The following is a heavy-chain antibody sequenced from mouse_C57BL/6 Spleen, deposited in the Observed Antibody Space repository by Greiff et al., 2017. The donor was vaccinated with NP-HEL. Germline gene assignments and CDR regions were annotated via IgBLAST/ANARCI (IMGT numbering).Heavy chain of an antibody. D-gene: IGHD1-1*01. V-gene: IGHV1-52*01. Sequence: QVQLQQSGAELVRPGSSVKLSCKASGYTFTSYWMHWVKQRPIQGLEWIGNIDPSDSETHYNQKFKDKATLTVDKSSSTAYMQLSSLTSEDSAVYYCANYGSSYGYFDVWGTGTTVTVSS. J-gene: IGHJ1*03. CDR1: GYTFTSYW. CDR2: IDPSDSET. CDR3: ANYGSSYGYFDV.